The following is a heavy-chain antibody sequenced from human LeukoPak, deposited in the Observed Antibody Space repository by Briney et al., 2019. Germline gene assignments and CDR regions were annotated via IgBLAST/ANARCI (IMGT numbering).Heavy chain of an antibody. V-gene: IGHV4-34*01. CDR2: INHSGST. CDR1: GGSFSGYY. J-gene: IGHJ4*02. Sequence: SETLSLTCAVYGGSFSGYYWSWIRQPPGKGLEWIGEINHSGSTNYNPSLKSRVTISVDTSKNQFSLKLSSVTAADTAVYYCARDRGYSYSIHEFDYWGQGTLVTVSS. CDR3: ARDRGYSYSIHEFDY. D-gene: IGHD5-18*01.